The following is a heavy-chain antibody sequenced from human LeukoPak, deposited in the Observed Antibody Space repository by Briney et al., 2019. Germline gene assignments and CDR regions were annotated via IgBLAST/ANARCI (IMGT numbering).Heavy chain of an antibody. CDR1: GGSISRNY. Sequence: SETLSLTCAVSGGSISRNYWSWIRQPPGKGLEWIGYIDQSGNNNYNPSLKSRVTISVDTSKNQFSLRLTSVTAADTAVYYCARSPPVGDFWSGYYWFDYWGQGTLVTVSS. CDR3: ARSPPVGDFWSGYYWFDY. J-gene: IGHJ4*02. D-gene: IGHD3-3*01. CDR2: IDQSGNN. V-gene: IGHV4-59*13.